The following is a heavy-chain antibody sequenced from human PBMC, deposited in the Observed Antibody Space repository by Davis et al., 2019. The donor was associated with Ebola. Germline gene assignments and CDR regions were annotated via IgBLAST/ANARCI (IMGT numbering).Heavy chain of an antibody. CDR3: ARDWEYSSSPPVGDAFDI. CDR2: IIPILGIA. D-gene: IGHD6-6*01. CDR1: GGTFSSYA. V-gene: IGHV1-69*10. Sequence: SVKVSCKASGGTFSSYAISWVRQAPGQGLEWMGGIIPILGIANYAQKFQGRVTITADKSTSTAYMELSSLRSEDTAVYYCARDWEYSSSPPVGDAFDIWGQGTMVTVSS. J-gene: IGHJ3*02.